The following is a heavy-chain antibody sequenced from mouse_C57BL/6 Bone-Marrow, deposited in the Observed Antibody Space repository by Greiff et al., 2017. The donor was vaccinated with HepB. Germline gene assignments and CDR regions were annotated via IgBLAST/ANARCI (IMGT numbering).Heavy chain of an antibody. CDR2: IRNKANGYTT. Sequence: EVKVEESGGGLVQPGGSLSLSCAASGFTFTDYYMSWVRQPPGKALEWLGFIRNKANGYTTEYSASVKGRFTISRDNSQSSLYLQMNALRAEDSATYYCARWGYSNFFAYWGQGTLVTVSA. CDR1: GFTFTDYY. J-gene: IGHJ3*01. V-gene: IGHV7-3*01. CDR3: ARWGYSNFFAY. D-gene: IGHD2-5*01.